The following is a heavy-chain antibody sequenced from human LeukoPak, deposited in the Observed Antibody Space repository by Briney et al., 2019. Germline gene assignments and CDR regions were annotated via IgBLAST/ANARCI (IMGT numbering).Heavy chain of an antibody. CDR1: GASISSSSSY. V-gene: IGHV4-39*01. Sequence: KPSATLSLTCTVSGASISSSSSYWGWIRQPPGKGLEWIGSISYSGSTYYNPSLKSRVTISVDTSKNQFSLKLTSVTAADTAVYYCARQDGVVTAIPSIFFDYWGQGTLVTVSS. J-gene: IGHJ4*02. CDR2: ISYSGST. D-gene: IGHD2-21*02. CDR3: ARQDGVVTAIPSIFFDY.